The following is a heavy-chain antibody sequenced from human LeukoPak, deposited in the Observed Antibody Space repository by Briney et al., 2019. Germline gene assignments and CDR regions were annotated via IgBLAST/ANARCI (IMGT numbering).Heavy chain of an antibody. Sequence: GGSLRLSCAASGLTVSGNFMSWVRQAPGKGPEWVSVIYSGGSTYYADSVKGRFTISRDNSKNTLYLLMNSLRAEDTAVYYCARVVYSGGYSQGFDIWGQGTMVTVSS. D-gene: IGHD3-22*01. CDR2: IYSGGST. V-gene: IGHV3-66*01. CDR3: ARVVYSGGYSQGFDI. CDR1: GLTVSGNF. J-gene: IGHJ3*02.